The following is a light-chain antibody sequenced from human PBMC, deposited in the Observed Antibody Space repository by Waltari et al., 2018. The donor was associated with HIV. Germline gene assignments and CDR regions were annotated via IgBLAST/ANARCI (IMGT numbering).Light chain of an antibody. J-gene: IGLJ3*02. CDR2: EVS. Sequence: QSALTQPASVSGSPGQSITISCTGTVSDLRVSNSFSWYQHPPVKAPKVIIYEVSNRPSGVSSRFSGSISGNTASLTISGLQAEDEADYFCTSYISSASPEFGGGTKVTVL. CDR3: TSYISSASPE. V-gene: IGLV2-14*01. CDR1: VSDLRVSNS.